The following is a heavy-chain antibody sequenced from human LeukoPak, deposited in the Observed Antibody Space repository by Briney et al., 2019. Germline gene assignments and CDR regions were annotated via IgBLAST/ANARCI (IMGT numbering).Heavy chain of an antibody. J-gene: IGHJ6*03. CDR1: GYTFTSYG. CDR3: ARAPYCSSTSCYRAGWYYYYYMDV. D-gene: IGHD2-2*02. Sequence: GASVKVSCKASGYTFTSYGISWVRQAPGQGLEWMGWISAYNGNTNYAQKLQGRVTMTTDTSTSTAYMELRSLRSDDTAVYYCARAPYCSSTSCYRAGWYYYYYMDVWGKGTTVTVSS. CDR2: ISAYNGNT. V-gene: IGHV1-18*01.